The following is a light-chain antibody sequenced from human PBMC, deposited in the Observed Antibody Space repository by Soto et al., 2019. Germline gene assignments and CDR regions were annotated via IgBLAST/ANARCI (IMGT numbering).Light chain of an antibody. V-gene: IGLV1-44*01. CDR2: SDD. Sequence: QSALTQPPSASRTPGQRVTISCSGSSSNVGSNTVSWYQQLPGTAPKVLIYSDDQRPSGVPDRFSGSRSGSSASLAISGLQSGDEADYYCASWEDSLNGWVIGGGTKLTVL. CDR1: SSNVGSNT. CDR3: ASWEDSLNGWV. J-gene: IGLJ3*02.